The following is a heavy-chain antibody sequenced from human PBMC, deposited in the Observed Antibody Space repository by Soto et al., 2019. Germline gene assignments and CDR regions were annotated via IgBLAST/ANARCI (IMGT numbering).Heavy chain of an antibody. J-gene: IGHJ4*02. CDR2: FDPEDGET. CDR1: GYTLTELS. D-gene: IGHD2-15*01. CDR3: ASYPYCGNSFDY. V-gene: IGHV1-24*01. Sequence: ASVKVSCKVSGYTLTELSMHWVRQAPGKGLEWMGGFDPEDGETIYAQKFQGRVTMTEATSTDTAYMELSSLRSEDTAVYYCASYPYCGNSFDYWGQGTLVTVSS.